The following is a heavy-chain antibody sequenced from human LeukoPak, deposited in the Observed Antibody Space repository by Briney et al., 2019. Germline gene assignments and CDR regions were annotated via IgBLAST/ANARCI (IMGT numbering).Heavy chain of an antibody. J-gene: IGHJ4*02. V-gene: IGHV1-2*02. CDR1: GYTFTGYY. CDR3: ARDGQWLVSSPDY. D-gene: IGHD6-19*01. Sequence: VASVKVSCKASGYTFTGYYMHWVRQAPGQGLEWMGWINPNSGGTNYAQKFQGRVTMTRDTSISTAYMELSSLRAEDTAVYYCARDGQWLVSSPDYWGQGTLVTVSS. CDR2: INPNSGGT.